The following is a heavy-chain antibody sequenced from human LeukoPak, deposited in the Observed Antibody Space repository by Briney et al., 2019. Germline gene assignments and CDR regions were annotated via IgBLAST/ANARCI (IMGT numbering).Heavy chain of an antibody. CDR3: ARGFGELPFDY. V-gene: IGHV4-59*10. CDR1: GGSFSSYY. D-gene: IGHD3-10*01. CDR2: IYTSGST. Sequence: PSETLSLTCAVYGGSFSSYYWSWIRQPAGKGLEWIGRIYTSGSTNYNPSLKSRVTMSVDTSKNQFSLKLSSVTAADTAVYYCARGFGELPFDYWGQGTLVTVSS. J-gene: IGHJ4*02.